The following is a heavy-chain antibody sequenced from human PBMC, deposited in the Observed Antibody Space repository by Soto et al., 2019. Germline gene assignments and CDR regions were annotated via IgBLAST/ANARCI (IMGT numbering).Heavy chain of an antibody. Sequence: QVQLVQSGAEVKKPGASVRVSCKASGYSFTTYGVTWVRQAPGQGLEWMGWISTYNGDTRVAQQHQGRVTLTTDTSTNAAQMELRSLRSDDTAIYYCARTEGRSTRGDYCCQGTLVTVSS. CDR2: ISTYNGDT. CDR3: ARTEGRSTRGDY. D-gene: IGHD2-8*01. J-gene: IGHJ4*02. CDR1: GYSFTTYG. V-gene: IGHV1-18*01.